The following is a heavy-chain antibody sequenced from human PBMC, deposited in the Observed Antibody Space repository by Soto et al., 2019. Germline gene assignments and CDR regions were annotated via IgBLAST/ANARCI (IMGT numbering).Heavy chain of an antibody. CDR2: IHYTGSS. D-gene: IGHD5-18*01. Sequence: QLQLQESGPGLVKPSETLSLTCPVSGGSISGYYWSWLRQPPGKGLEWIAFIHYTGSSNSNPSLKSRVTISVATYKNQFSLKFSSVTAADTAGYYCARHSNEYRKSLDSWGQGTLVTVSS. CDR1: GGSISGYY. J-gene: IGHJ5*02. V-gene: IGHV4-59*08. CDR3: ARHSNEYRKSLDS.